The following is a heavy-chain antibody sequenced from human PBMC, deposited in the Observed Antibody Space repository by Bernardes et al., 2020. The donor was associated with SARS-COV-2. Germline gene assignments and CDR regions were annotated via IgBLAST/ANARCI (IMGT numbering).Heavy chain of an antibody. V-gene: IGHV4-34*01. CDR3: ARLRSGGALNY. D-gene: IGHD3-16*01. CDR1: GGSFSGYY. CDR2: INHSGST. Sequence: SEPLSLTCAVYGGSFSGYYWSWIRQPPGKGLEWIGEINHSGSTNYNPSLKSRVTISVDTSKNQFSLKLSSVTAADTAVYYCARLRSGGALNYWGQGTLVTVSS. J-gene: IGHJ4*02.